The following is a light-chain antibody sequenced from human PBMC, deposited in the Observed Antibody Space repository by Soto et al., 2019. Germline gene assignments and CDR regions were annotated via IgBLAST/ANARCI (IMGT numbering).Light chain of an antibody. Sequence: QSALTQPPSASGTPGQTIAISCSGGSSNIGSHTVNWYQQLPGTAPRLLIYSNTQRPSGVPDRFSGSKSGTSASLAISGLQSEYEGDYYCAAWDDSLNGVVFGGGTKVTAL. J-gene: IGLJ2*01. V-gene: IGLV1-44*01. CDR1: SSNIGSHT. CDR3: AAWDDSLNGVV. CDR2: SNT.